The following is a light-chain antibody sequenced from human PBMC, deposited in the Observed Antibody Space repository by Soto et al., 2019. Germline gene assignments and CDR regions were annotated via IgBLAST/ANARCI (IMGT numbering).Light chain of an antibody. V-gene: IGLV1-47*01. Sequence: QPVLTQPHSASGTPGQRVTISCSGSSSNIGSNYVYWYQQLPGTAPKLLIYRNNHRPSGVPDRFSGSKSGTSASLAISGLRSEDEADYYCAAWDDSLSALVFGGGTKLTVL. CDR1: SSNIGSNY. CDR2: RNN. J-gene: IGLJ2*01. CDR3: AAWDDSLSALV.